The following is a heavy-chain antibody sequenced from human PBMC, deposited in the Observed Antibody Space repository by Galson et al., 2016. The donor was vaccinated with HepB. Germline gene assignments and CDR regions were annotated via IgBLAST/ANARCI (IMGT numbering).Heavy chain of an antibody. V-gene: IGHV3-30-3*01. CDR3: ARATYCSGGTCYYFDF. J-gene: IGHJ4*02. D-gene: IGHD2-15*01. Sequence: SLRLSCAASGFTFSNYSVHWVRQAPGKGLEWVTFISCDGSNKYYADSVKGRFTISRDNSKNTMYLQMNSLRAEDTAVYYCARATYCSGGTCYYFDFWGQGTLVTVSS. CDR1: GFTFSNYS. CDR2: ISCDGSNK.